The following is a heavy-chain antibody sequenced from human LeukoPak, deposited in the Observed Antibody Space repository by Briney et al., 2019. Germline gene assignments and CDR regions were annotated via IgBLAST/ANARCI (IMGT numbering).Heavy chain of an antibody. D-gene: IGHD1-14*01. CDR2: IYYSGSA. J-gene: IGHJ3*02. V-gene: IGHV4-39*01. Sequence: SSETLSLTCTVSDGSISSSNYYWGWIRQPPGMGLEWIGSIYYSGSAYYHPSLKSRGTISIDTSKNQFSLKMSSVTAADTAVYYCARRGITTRAAFDIWGQGTMVIVSS. CDR1: DGSISSSNYY. CDR3: ARRGITTRAAFDI.